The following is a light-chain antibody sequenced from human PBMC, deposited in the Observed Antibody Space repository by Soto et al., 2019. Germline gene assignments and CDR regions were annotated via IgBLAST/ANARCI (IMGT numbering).Light chain of an antibody. Sequence: QSALTQPASVSGSPGQSITISCTGTSSDVGGYNYVSWYQHHPGKAPKLMIYDVGNRPSGVSNRFSGSKSGNTASLTISGLQAEDEADYYCSSYKSGTTMVFGGGTKVTVL. V-gene: IGLV2-14*03. CDR2: DVG. J-gene: IGLJ2*01. CDR1: SSDVGGYNY. CDR3: SSYKSGTTMV.